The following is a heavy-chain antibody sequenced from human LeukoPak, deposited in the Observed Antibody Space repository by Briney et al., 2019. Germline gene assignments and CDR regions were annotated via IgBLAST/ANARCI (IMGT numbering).Heavy chain of an antibody. CDR3: ARAGWLQSGLDY. CDR2: ISSSSSYI. V-gene: IGHV3-21*01. Sequence: PGGSLRLSCAASGFTFSSYSMNWVRQAPGKGLEWVSSISSSSSYIYYADSVKGRFTISRDNAKNSLYLQMNSLRAEDTAVYYCARAGWLQSGLDYWGQGTLVTVSS. D-gene: IGHD5-24*01. J-gene: IGHJ4*02. CDR1: GFTFSSYS.